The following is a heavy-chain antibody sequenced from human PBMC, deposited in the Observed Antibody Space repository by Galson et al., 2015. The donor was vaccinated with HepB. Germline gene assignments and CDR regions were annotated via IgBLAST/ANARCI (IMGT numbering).Heavy chain of an antibody. CDR1: AYTFISYG. Sequence: SVKVSCKASAYTFISYGISWVRQAPGQGLEWMGWISAYNGHTNYAQKFQGRVTMTTDTPTSTAYMELRSLRSDDTAVYYCARVGGTPGPRYCSSTSCYTFDYWGQGTTVTVSS. D-gene: IGHD2-2*02. CDR2: ISAYNGHT. J-gene: IGHJ4*03. V-gene: IGHV1-18*01. CDR3: ARVGGTPGPRYCSSTSCYTFDY.